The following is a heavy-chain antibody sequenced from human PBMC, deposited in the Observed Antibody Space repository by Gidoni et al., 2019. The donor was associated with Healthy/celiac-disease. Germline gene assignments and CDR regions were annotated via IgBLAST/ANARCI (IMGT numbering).Heavy chain of an antibody. V-gene: IGHV4-59*01. CDR1: GGSISSYY. CDR2: IYYSGST. J-gene: IGHJ3*02. D-gene: IGHD3-10*01. CDR3: ARDPGEYDAFDI. Sequence: QVQLQESGPGLVKPSETLSLTCTVSGGSISSYYWSWIRQPPGKGLEWIGYIYYSGSTNYNPSLKSRVTISVDTSKNQFSLKLSSVTAADTAVYYCARDPGEYDAFDIWGQGTMVTVSS.